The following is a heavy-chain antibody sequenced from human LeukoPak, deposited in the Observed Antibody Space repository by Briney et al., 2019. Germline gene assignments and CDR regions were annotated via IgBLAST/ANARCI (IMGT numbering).Heavy chain of an antibody. V-gene: IGHV4-39*07. J-gene: IGHJ4*02. CDR1: GGSISSSSYY. Sequence: SETLSLTCTVSGGSISSSSYYWGWIRQPPGKGLEWIGSIYYSGSTYYNPSLKSRVTISVDTSKNQFSLKLSSVTAADTAVYYCARVLYDYVWGSYRSYYFDYWGQGTLVTVSS. CDR2: IYYSGST. D-gene: IGHD3-16*02. CDR3: ARVLYDYVWGSYRSYYFDY.